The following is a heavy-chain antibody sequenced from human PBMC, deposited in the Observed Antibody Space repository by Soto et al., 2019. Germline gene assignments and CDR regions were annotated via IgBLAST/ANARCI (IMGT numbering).Heavy chain of an antibody. V-gene: IGHV3-23*01. CDR1: GFTFSSYA. D-gene: IGHD6-19*01. CDR3: AKDSRSGWYRPYYFDY. Sequence: GSLILSCAASGFTFSSYAMSLVRQAPGKGLEWVSAISGSGGSTYYADSVKGRFTISRDNSKNTLYLQMNSLRAEDTAVYYCAKDSRSGWYRPYYFDYWGQGTLVTVSS. CDR2: ISGSGGST. J-gene: IGHJ4*02.